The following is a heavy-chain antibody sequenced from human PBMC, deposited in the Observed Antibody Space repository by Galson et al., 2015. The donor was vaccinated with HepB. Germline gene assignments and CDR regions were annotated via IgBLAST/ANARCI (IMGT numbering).Heavy chain of an antibody. Sequence: SVKVSCKASGYTFTNSAMNWVRQAPGQGLGWMGWINTNTGNPTYAQGFTGRFVFSLDTSVSTAYLQINSLKAEDTAVYYCAREEFTGWFDPWGQGTLVTVSS. CDR3: AREEFTGWFDP. CDR2: INTNTGNP. CDR1: GYTFTNSA. J-gene: IGHJ5*02. V-gene: IGHV7-4-1*02. D-gene: IGHD3-16*01.